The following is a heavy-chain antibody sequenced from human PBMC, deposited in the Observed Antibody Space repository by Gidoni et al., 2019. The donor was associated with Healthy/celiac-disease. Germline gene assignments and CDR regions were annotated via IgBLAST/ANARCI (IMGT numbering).Heavy chain of an antibody. D-gene: IGHD5-18*01. CDR3: ARCPLGYSYGYVYFDY. CDR1: GYSFTSYW. J-gene: IGHJ4*02. CDR2: IYPGDSDT. Sequence: EVQLVQSGAEVKKPGESLKISCKGSGYSFTSYWIGWVRQMPGKGLEWMGIIYPGDSDTRYSPSFQGQVTISADKSISTAYLQWSSLKASDTAMYYCARCPLGYSYGYVYFDYWGQGTLVTVSS. V-gene: IGHV5-51*01.